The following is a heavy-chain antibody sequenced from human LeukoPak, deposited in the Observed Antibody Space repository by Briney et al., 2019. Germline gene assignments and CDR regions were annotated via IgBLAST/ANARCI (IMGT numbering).Heavy chain of an antibody. CDR1: GXTFSSYE. J-gene: IGHJ4*02. CDR3: ARVGWGLFDY. Sequence: PGGSLRLSCAASGXTFSSYEMNWVRQAPGKGLEWVSYISSSGSTIYYADSVKGRFTISRDNAKNSLYMQMNSLRAEDTAVYYCARVGWGLFDYWGQGTLVTVSS. V-gene: IGHV3-48*03. D-gene: IGHD7-27*01. CDR2: ISSSGSTI.